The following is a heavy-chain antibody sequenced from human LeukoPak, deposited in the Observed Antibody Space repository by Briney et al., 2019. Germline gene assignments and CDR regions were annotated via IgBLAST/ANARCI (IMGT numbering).Heavy chain of an antibody. CDR2: MNPNSVNT. Sequence: ASVKVSCKASGYTFTSYDINWVRQATGQGLEWMGWMNPNSVNTGYAQKFQGRVTMTRNTSISTAYMELSSLRSEDTAVYYCARKSGVWFGELYWFDPWGQGTLVTVSS. CDR3: ARKSGVWFGELYWFDP. J-gene: IGHJ5*02. CDR1: GYTFTSYD. D-gene: IGHD3-10*01. V-gene: IGHV1-8*01.